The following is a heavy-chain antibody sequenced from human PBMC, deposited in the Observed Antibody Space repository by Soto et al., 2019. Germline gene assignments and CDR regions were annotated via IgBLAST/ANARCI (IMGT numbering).Heavy chain of an antibody. CDR3: AADQYYYDSSGYRITADY. D-gene: IGHD3-22*01. J-gene: IGHJ4*02. Sequence: SVKVSCKASGFTFTSSAVQWVRQARGQRLEWIGWIVVGSGNTNYAQKFQERVTITRDMSTSTAYMELSSLRSEDTAVYYCAADQYYYDSSGYRITADYWGQGTLVTVSS. CDR1: GFTFTSSA. V-gene: IGHV1-58*01. CDR2: IVVGSGNT.